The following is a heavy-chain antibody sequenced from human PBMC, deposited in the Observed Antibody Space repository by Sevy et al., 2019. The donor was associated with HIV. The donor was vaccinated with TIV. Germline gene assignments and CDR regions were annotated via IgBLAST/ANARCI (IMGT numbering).Heavy chain of an antibody. J-gene: IGHJ4*02. CDR2: IYPNGGDT. Sequence: ASVKVSCKTSGYTFDAYYIHWVRQAPGQGPEWLGWIYPNGGDTTYAQKFQGRVTVTMSTSINTVYMELNRLRSDDTAVYYCARGKREEWLLYLDNWGQGTLVTVSS. D-gene: IGHD3-3*01. CDR3: ARGKREEWLLYLDN. CDR1: GYTFDAYY. V-gene: IGHV1-2*02.